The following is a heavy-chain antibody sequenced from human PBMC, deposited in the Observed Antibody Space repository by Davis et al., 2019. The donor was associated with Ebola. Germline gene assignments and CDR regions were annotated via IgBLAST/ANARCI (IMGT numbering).Heavy chain of an antibody. CDR2: IYSCGGT. J-gene: IGHJ4*02. CDR3: AGGLDEGFGNFCLDY. CDR1: GFTVSSYH. V-gene: IGHV3-66*01. D-gene: IGHD3-10*01. Sequence: GGSLRPSFPASGFTVSSYHMNCVLQAPGKGLAWVAIIYSCGGTYYSDSMKGRFTISRDNSKDTLYLQMDSLRDEDTAVYYCAGGLDEGFGNFCLDYWGQGSLITVSS.